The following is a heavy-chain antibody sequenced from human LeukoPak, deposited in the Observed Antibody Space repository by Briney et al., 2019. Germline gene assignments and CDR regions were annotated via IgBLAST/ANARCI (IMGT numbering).Heavy chain of an antibody. Sequence: ASVKVSCKASGYTFTGYYMHWVRQAPGQGLEWMGWISAYNGNTNYAQKLQGRVTMTTDTSTSTAYMELRSLRSDDTAVYYCARDNIWGSYVADYWGQGTLVTVSS. CDR1: GYTFTGYY. CDR3: ARDNIWGSYVADY. CDR2: ISAYNGNT. J-gene: IGHJ4*02. V-gene: IGHV1-18*04. D-gene: IGHD1-26*01.